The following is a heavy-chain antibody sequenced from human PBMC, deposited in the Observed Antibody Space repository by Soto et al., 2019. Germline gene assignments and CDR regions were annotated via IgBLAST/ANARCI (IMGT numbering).Heavy chain of an antibody. CDR1: GFTFSSYG. J-gene: IGHJ5*02. CDR3: ARGRYYDFWSGYYSTAEWFDP. V-gene: IGHV3-30*03. D-gene: IGHD3-3*01. Sequence: PGGSLRLSCAASGFTFSSYGMHWVRQAPGKGLEWVAVISYDGSNKYYADSVKGRFTISRDNSKNTLYLQMNSLRAEDTAVYYCARGRYYDFWSGYYSTAEWFDPWGQGTLVTVSS. CDR2: ISYDGSNK.